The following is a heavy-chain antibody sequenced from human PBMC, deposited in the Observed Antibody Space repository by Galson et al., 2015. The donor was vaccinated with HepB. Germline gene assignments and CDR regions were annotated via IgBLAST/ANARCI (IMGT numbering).Heavy chain of an antibody. Sequence: SVTVSCKASGGTFSSYAISWVRQVPGQGLEWMGGIIPIFGIANYAQKFQGRVTITADESTSTAYMELSSLRSEDTAVYYCARGRYCSGGSCYNYFDYWGQGTLVTVSS. CDR3: ARGRYCSGGSCYNYFDY. J-gene: IGHJ4*02. CDR2: IIPIFGIA. CDR1: GGTFSSYA. D-gene: IGHD2-15*01. V-gene: IGHV1-69*13.